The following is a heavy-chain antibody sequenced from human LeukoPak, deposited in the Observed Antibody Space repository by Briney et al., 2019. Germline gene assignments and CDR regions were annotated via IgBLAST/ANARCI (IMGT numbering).Heavy chain of an antibody. Sequence: GGSLRLSCAASGFTFSSYSMNWVRQAPGKGLEWVSSISSSSSYIYYAVSVKGRFTISRDNAKNSLYLQMNSLRAEDTAVYYCARDLRFGELSEYYFDYWGQGTLVTVSS. V-gene: IGHV3-21*01. J-gene: IGHJ4*02. CDR2: ISSSSSYI. D-gene: IGHD3-10*01. CDR3: ARDLRFGELSEYYFDY. CDR1: GFTFSSYS.